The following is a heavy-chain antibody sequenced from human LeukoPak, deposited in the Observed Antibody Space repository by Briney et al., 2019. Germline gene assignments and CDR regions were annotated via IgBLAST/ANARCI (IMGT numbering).Heavy chain of an antibody. CDR3: AKEMVVTAGVRAFDI. D-gene: IGHD2-21*02. Sequence: GGSLRLSCAASGFTFSSYAMSWVRQAPGKGLEWVSVIYSGGSTYYADSVKGRFTISRDNSKNTLYLQMGSLRTEDMAVYYCAKEMVVTAGVRAFDIWGQGTMVTVSS. CDR2: IYSGGST. CDR1: GFTFSSYA. V-gene: IGHV3-66*02. J-gene: IGHJ3*02.